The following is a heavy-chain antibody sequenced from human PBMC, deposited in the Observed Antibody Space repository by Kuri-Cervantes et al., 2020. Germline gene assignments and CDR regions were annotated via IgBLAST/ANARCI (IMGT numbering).Heavy chain of an antibody. CDR3: ARDYSYSYVPGD. CDR1: GFTFSDYY. J-gene: IGHJ4*02. D-gene: IGHD5-18*01. Sequence: LSLTCAASGFTFSDYYMSWIRQAPGKGLEWVSYISSSGTTMYYADSVKGRFTISRDNAENSLYLQMNSLRAEDTAVYYCARDYSYSYVPGDWGQGTLVTVSS. V-gene: IGHV3-11*01. CDR2: ISSSGTTM.